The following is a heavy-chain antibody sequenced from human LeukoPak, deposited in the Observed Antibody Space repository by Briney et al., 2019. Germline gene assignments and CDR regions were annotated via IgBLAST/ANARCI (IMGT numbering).Heavy chain of an antibody. V-gene: IGHV4-59*01. CDR1: GGSISSYY. CDR2: IYYSGST. D-gene: IGHD4-17*01. CDR3: ATVTTVNLYYYGMDV. Sequence: SETLSLTCTVSGGSISSYYWSWIRQPPGKGLGWIGYIYYSGSTNYNPSLKSRVTISVDTSKNQFSLKLSSVTAADTAVYYCATVTTVNLYYYGMDVWGQGTTVTVSS. J-gene: IGHJ6*02.